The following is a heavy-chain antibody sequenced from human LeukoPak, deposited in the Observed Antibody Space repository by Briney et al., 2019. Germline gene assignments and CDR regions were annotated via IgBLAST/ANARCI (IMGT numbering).Heavy chain of an antibody. D-gene: IGHD4-17*01. Sequence: NPSETLSLTCTVSGGSISSGGYYWSWIRQHPGKGLEWIGYIYYSGSTYYNPSLKSRVTISVDTSKNQFSLKLSSVTAADTAVYYCARVNIRSPAFDCWGQGTLVTVSS. J-gene: IGHJ4*02. CDR3: ARVNIRSPAFDC. CDR2: IYYSGST. V-gene: IGHV4-31*03. CDR1: GGSISSGGYY.